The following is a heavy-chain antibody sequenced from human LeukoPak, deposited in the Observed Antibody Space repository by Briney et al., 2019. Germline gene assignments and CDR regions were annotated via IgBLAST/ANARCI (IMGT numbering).Heavy chain of an antibody. CDR2: IYYSGST. D-gene: IGHD3-22*01. CDR3: ARVVGSITMIVVNRGGLYFDY. J-gene: IGHJ4*02. V-gene: IGHV4-59*01. CDR1: GGSISSYY. Sequence: SETLSLTCTVSGGSISSYYWSWIRQPPGKGLEWIGYIYYSGSTNYNPSLKSRVTISVDASKNQFSLKLGSVTAADTAVYYCARVVGSITMIVVNRGGLYFDYWGQGTLVTVSS.